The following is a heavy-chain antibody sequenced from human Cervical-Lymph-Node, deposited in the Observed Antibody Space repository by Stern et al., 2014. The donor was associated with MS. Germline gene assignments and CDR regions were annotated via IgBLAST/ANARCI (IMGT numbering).Heavy chain of an antibody. J-gene: IGHJ1*01. Sequence: QVQLVESGGGVDQPGRSLRLSCAASGFTFSSSGMHWVRQAPGKGLEWLAIIWYDGSNRYDADSVKGRFTISRDNSKNTLYLQMNSLRAEDTAVYYCAREGGNTAEYFQHWGQGTLVTVSS. D-gene: IGHD4-23*01. CDR3: AREGGNTAEYFQH. V-gene: IGHV3-33*01. CDR1: GFTFSSSG. CDR2: IWYDGSNR.